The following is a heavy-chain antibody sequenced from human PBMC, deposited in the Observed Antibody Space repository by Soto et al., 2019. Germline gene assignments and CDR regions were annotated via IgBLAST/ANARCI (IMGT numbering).Heavy chain of an antibody. CDR1: GYTFINYH. D-gene: IGHD5-12*01. CDR3: AKSPRGEMATD. J-gene: IGHJ4*02. Sequence: QVQLVQSGGEVKKPGASVTVSCKASGYTFINYHITWVRQAPGQGLEWMAWINTYNGMTDYAQKFQGRVTMTRDTATSTASRALRNLVSDDTAVYFCAKSPRGEMATDWGQGTLVTVSS. V-gene: IGHV1-18*01. CDR2: INTYNGMT.